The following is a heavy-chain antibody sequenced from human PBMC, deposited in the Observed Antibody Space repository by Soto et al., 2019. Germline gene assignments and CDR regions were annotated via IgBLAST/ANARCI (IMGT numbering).Heavy chain of an antibody. CDR1: GGSFSAYY. V-gene: IGHV4-34*01. CDR2: IDHSGST. CDR3: VRGLRYSGMDV. Sequence: PETLSLTCAVSGGSFSAYYWTWIRQPPGRGLEWIGEIDHSGSTNYNPSLEGRVTMSIDTAKNRFSLNVTSVTAADTAVYYCVRGLRYSGMDVWGQGTTVTVSS. J-gene: IGHJ6*02. D-gene: IGHD2-15*01.